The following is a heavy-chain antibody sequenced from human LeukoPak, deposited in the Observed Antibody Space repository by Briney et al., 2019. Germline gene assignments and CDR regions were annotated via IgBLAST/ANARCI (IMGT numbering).Heavy chain of an antibody. CDR3: ARERSGGVSEKLVELFASYYTYYYMDV. CDR1: GYTFTMYY. Sequence: GASVKVSCKASGYTFTMYYIHWVRQAPGQGLEWMGMINPSDGATTYAQRFQGRVTMTRDMSTTTVYMDLRSLRSEDTAVYFCARERSGGVSEKLVELFASYYTYYYMDVWGRGTTVTVSS. D-gene: IGHD3-10*01. CDR2: INPSDGAT. V-gene: IGHV1-46*01. J-gene: IGHJ6*03.